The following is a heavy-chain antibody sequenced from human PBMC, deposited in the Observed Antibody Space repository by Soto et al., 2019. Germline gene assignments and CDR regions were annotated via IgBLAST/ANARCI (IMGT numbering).Heavy chain of an antibody. J-gene: IGHJ4*02. Sequence: PSETLSLTCTVSGGSISSDYWSWIRQPPGKGLEWIAYFSYSGSTNYNPSLKSRAYISVEKSKNQFSLNLTSVTPADTAVYYCARGYNYAGVFDYWGQGTLVTVPQ. V-gene: IGHV4-59*01. D-gene: IGHD3-16*01. CDR2: FSYSGST. CDR1: GGSISSDY. CDR3: ARGYNYAGVFDY.